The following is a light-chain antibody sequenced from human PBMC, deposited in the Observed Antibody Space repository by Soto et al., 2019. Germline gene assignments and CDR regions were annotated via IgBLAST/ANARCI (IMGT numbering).Light chain of an antibody. CDR1: SSDVGNYKY. CDR2: EVS. V-gene: IGLV2-14*01. J-gene: IGLJ1*01. CDR3: VSYTSSGTYV. Sequence: QSALTQPASVSGSPGQSITISCTGTSSDVGNYKYVSWYQQHPGKAPKLMIYEVSNRPSGVSNRFSGSKSGNTASLTISGRQAEDETDYYCVSYTSSGTYVFGTGTKLTVL.